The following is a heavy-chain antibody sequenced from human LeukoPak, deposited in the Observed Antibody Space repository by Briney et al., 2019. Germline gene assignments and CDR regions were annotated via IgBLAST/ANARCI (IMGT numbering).Heavy chain of an antibody. CDR3: AGGNSMDV. J-gene: IGHJ6*04. CDR2: IKSDGSGI. V-gene: IGHV3-7*03. CDR1: GFPFSNSW. D-gene: IGHD1/OR15-1a*01. Sequence: GGSLRLSCAVSGFPFSNSWMYWVRQAPGKGLEGVANIKSDGSGISYVDSVKGRFIISRDNARNSLHLQMNSLRVEDTAVYFCAGGNSMDVWGKGTAVTVSS.